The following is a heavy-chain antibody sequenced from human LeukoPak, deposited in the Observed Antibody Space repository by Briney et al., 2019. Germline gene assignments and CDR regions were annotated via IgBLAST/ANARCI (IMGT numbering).Heavy chain of an antibody. V-gene: IGHV3-30*18. CDR1: GFIFSTYG. J-gene: IGHJ4*02. CDR2: ISYDGVYR. D-gene: IGHD1-26*01. Sequence: GGSLRLSCAASGFIFSTYGMHWVRQAPGKGLEWVAVISYDGVYRYYGDSVKGRFTISRDNSKDTLYLQIDSLRAEDTAVYYCAKDFAVVGASSFDYWGQGTLVTVSS. CDR3: AKDFAVVGASSFDY.